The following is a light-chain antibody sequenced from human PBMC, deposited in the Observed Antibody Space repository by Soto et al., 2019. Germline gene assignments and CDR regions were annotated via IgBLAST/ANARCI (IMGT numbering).Light chain of an antibody. CDR1: QSVTSSH. J-gene: IGKJ5*01. CDR2: DAS. Sequence: DIVLTQSPGTRSLSPGERATLSCRASQSVTSSHLAWYQQRPGQAPRLVIYDASNRATGTPDRFSGSGSGTDFTLTISRLEAEDSAVYFCQQYGRSPFTFGQGTRLEIK. CDR3: QQYGRSPFT. V-gene: IGKV3-20*01.